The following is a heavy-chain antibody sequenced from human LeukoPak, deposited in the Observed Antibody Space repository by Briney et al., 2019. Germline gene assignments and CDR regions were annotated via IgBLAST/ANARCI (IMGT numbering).Heavy chain of an antibody. CDR3: ARDQEGFDY. V-gene: IGHV1-46*01. Sequence: ASVKVSCKASGYTFTNNYLHWVRQAPGQGLEWMGMIYPRDGSTSYAQNFQGRVTVTRDTSTATVHMELRGLRSEDTAVYYCARDQEGFDYWGQGTVVTVSS. CDR2: IYPRDGST. J-gene: IGHJ4*02. CDR1: GYTFTNNY.